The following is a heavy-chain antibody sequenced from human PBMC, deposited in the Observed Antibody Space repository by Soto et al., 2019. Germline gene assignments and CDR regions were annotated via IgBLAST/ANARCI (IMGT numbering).Heavy chain of an antibody. D-gene: IGHD6-19*01. Sequence: GGSLRLSCAASGFTFSNYGMHWVRQAPGKGLEWVAVIWYDGSNEYYADSVKGRFTISRDNSKNTLYLQMNSLRAEDTAVYYCARDDIPGRAVAIYGMDIWGQGTTVTVSS. J-gene: IGHJ6*02. CDR3: ARDDIPGRAVAIYGMDI. CDR1: GFTFSNYG. CDR2: IWYDGSNE. V-gene: IGHV3-33*01.